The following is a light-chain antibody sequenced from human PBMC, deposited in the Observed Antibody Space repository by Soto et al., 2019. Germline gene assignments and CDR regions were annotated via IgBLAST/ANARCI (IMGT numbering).Light chain of an antibody. J-gene: IGKJ1*01. Sequence: DIQMTQSPSTLSASVGDTVTITCRASRTISGWLAWYQQRPGKAPNLLIFDASTLESGVPSRFSGSGSGTTFTLTISSLQSDDFATYYCLQYNGYYRTFGQGTKVEIK. V-gene: IGKV1-5*01. CDR2: DAS. CDR3: LQYNGYYRT. CDR1: RTISGW.